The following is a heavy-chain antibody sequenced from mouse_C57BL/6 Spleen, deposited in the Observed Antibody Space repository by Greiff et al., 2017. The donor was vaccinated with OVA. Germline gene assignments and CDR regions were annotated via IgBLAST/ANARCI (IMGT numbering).Heavy chain of an antibody. CDR2: IDPETGGT. CDR1: GYTFTDYE. V-gene: IGHV1-15*01. CDR3: TRSGANWDGAWFAY. J-gene: IGHJ3*01. Sequence: VQLQQSGAELVRPGASVTLSCKASGYTFTDYEMHWVKQTPVHGLEWIGAIDPETGGTAYNQKFKGKAILTADKSSSTAYMELRSLTSEDSAVYYCTRSGANWDGAWFAYWGQGTLVTVSA. D-gene: IGHD4-1*01.